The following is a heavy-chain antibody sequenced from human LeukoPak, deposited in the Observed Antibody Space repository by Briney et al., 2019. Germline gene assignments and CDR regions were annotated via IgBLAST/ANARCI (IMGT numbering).Heavy chain of an antibody. Sequence: GASVKVSCKASGGTFSSYAISWVRQAPGQGLDWMGGIIPIFGTANYAQKFQGRVTITADESTSTAYMELSSLRSEDTAVYYCATVRRITIFGVLRDRLTRYYYYGMDVWGQGTTVTVSS. CDR3: ATVRRITIFGVLRDRLTRYYYYGMDV. CDR2: IIPIFGTA. J-gene: IGHJ6*02. D-gene: IGHD3-3*01. V-gene: IGHV1-69*13. CDR1: GGTFSSYA.